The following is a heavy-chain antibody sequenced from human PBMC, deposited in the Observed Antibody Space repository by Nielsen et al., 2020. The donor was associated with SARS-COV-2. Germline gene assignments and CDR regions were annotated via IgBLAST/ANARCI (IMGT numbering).Heavy chain of an antibody. V-gene: IGHV4-39*01. CDR2: IYYSGST. CDR1: GGSISSSSYY. D-gene: IGHD3-10*02. J-gene: IGHJ4*02. CDR3: ASPSLFGELFADY. Sequence: SETLSLTCTVSGGSISSSSYYWGWIRQPPGKGLEWIGSIYYSGSTYHNPSLKSRVTISVDTSKNQFSLKLSSVTAADTAVYYCASPSLFGELFADYWGQGTLVTVSS.